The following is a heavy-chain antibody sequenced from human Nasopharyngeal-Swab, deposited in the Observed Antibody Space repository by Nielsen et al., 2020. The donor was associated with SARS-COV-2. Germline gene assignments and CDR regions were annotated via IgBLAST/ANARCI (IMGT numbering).Heavy chain of an antibody. J-gene: IGHJ6*02. D-gene: IGHD5/OR15-5a*01. CDR3: ASTQAQDYYYGMDV. Sequence: VRQMPGKGLEWMGRIDPSDSYTNYSPSFQGHVTISADKPISTAYLQWSSLKASDTAMYYCASTQAQDYYYGMDVWGQGTTVTVSS. CDR2: IDPSDSYT. V-gene: IGHV5-10-1*01.